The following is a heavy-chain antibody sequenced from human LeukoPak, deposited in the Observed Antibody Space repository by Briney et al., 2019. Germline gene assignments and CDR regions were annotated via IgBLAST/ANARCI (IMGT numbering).Heavy chain of an antibody. D-gene: IGHD3-10*01. Sequence: SETLSLTCTVSGGSISSYYWSWIRQPPGKGLEWIGEINHSGSTNYNPSLKSRVTISVDTSKNQFSLKLSSVTAADTAVYYCARGLRFHMVRGVDRTFDIWGQGTMVTVSS. J-gene: IGHJ3*02. CDR1: GGSISSYY. CDR2: INHSGST. V-gene: IGHV4-34*01. CDR3: ARGLRFHMVRGVDRTFDI.